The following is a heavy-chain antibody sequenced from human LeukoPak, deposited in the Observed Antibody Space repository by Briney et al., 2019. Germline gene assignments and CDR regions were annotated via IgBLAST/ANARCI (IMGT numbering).Heavy chain of an antibody. CDR3: ARIAAAGTPRGMDV. J-gene: IGHJ6*04. V-gene: IGHV1-8*01. D-gene: IGHD6-13*01. CDR2: MNPNSGNT. CDR1: GYTFTSYD. Sequence: ASVKVSCKASGYTFTSYDINWVRQATGQGLEWMGWMNPNSGNTGYAQKFQGRVTMTRDTSISTAYMEVSRLRSDDTAVYYCARIAAAGTPRGMDVWGKGTTVTVSS.